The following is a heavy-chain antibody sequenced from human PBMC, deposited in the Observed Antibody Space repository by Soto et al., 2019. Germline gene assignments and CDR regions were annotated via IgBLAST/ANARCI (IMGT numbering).Heavy chain of an antibody. CDR3: ARGGFSTSWLGLLGTGAHGVEIDY. CDR2: ISPYIGKT. Sequence: QVQLVQSGAEVKKTGPSVEVSSKASVYTFTSKGIGWGGQAPGQGLGGVGGISPYIGKTNYAQKFQGRATLTTETSTSTAYLDLRSLRSDDTAVYYCARGGFSTSWLGLLGTGAHGVEIDYWGQGTLVTVSS. CDR1: VYTFTSKG. V-gene: IGHV1-18*01. D-gene: IGHD6-13*01. J-gene: IGHJ4*02.